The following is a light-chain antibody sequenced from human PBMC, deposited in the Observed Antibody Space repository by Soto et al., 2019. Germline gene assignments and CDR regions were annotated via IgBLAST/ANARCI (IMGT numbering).Light chain of an antibody. J-gene: IGLJ1*01. Sequence: QSALTQPASVSGSPGQSITISCTGTSRDVGGYNYVSWYQHHPGKVPKLMIYEVSNRPSGVSNRLSGSKSGNTASLTISGLQAEDEADYYCCSYTRTSTSVFGSGTKVTVL. V-gene: IGLV2-14*01. CDR1: SRDVGGYNY. CDR2: EVS. CDR3: CSYTRTSTSV.